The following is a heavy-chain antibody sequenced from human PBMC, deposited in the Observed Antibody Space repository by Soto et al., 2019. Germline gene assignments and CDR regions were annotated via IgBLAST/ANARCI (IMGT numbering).Heavy chain of an antibody. V-gene: IGHV1-69*13. J-gene: IGHJ3*02. Sequence: ASVKVSCKASGCTFSSYAISWVRQAPGQGLEWMGGIIPIFGTANYAQKFQGRVTITADESTSTAYMELSSLRSEDTAVYYCAGGSGYDTMDDAFDIWGQGTMVTVSS. CDR3: AGGSGYDTMDDAFDI. D-gene: IGHD3-10*01. CDR1: GCTFSSYA. CDR2: IIPIFGTA.